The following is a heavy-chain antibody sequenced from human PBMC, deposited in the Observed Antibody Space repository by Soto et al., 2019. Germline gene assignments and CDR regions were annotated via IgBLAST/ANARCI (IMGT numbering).Heavy chain of an antibody. CDR1: GFTFSSYS. CDR3: ARSGGEVDGIIFDWFDP. J-gene: IGHJ5*02. Sequence: EVQLVESGGGLVKPGGSLRLSCAASGFTFSSYSMNWVRQAPGKGLEWVSSISSSSSYIYYADPVKGRFTISRDNAKNSLYLQMNSLRAEDTAVYYCARSGGEVDGIIFDWFDPWGQGTLVTVSS. V-gene: IGHV3-21*01. CDR2: ISSSSSYI. D-gene: IGHD6-19*01.